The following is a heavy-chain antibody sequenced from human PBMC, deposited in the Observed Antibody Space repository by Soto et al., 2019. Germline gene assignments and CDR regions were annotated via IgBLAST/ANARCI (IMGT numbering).Heavy chain of an antibody. D-gene: IGHD5-12*01. CDR2: INGGGSSA. CDR3: TRGGGYSGYDPFDY. CDR1: GFSFSIFW. J-gene: IGHJ4*02. V-gene: IGHV3-74*01. Sequence: EVQLVESGGDLVQPGGSLRLSCAASGFSFSIFWMNWVRQAPGKGLVWVSSINGGGSSADYADSVKGRFTFSRDNAKNTVYLQMNSLRAEDTAVYYCTRGGGYSGYDPFDYWGQGTLVTVSS.